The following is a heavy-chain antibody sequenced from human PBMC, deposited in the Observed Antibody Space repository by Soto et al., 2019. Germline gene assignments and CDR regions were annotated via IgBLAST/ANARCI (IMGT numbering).Heavy chain of an antibody. CDR2: ISYDGSNK. Sequence: QVQLVESGGGVVQPGRSLRLSCAASGFTFSSNGMHWVRQAPGKGLEWVAVISYDGSNKYYADSVKGRFTISRDNSKNTLYLQMNSLRAEDTAVYYCAKDGRNYVSPPHWIENWGQGTLVTVSS. V-gene: IGHV3-30*18. CDR3: AKDGRNYVSPPHWIEN. J-gene: IGHJ4*02. CDR1: GFTFSSNG. D-gene: IGHD1-7*01.